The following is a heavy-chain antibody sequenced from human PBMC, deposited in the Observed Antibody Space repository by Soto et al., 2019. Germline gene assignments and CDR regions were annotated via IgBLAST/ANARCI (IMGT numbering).Heavy chain of an antibody. D-gene: IGHD1-1*01. CDR1: GFTFSSYA. J-gene: IGHJ4*02. CDR2: ISSSGNTI. V-gene: IGHV3-48*03. Sequence: GGSLRLSCAASGFTFSSYAMNWVRQAPGKGLEWVSYISSSGNTIYYADSVKGRFTISRDNAKNSLYLQMNSLRAEDTAVYYCARVNNYNSNFDFWGQGTLVTVSS. CDR3: ARVNNYNSNFDF.